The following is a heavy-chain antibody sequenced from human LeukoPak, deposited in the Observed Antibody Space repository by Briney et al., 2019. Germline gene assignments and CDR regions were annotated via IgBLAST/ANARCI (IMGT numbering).Heavy chain of an antibody. Sequence: SETLSLTCTVSGGSISSHYWGWIRQPPGKGLEWIGSIYHSGSTYYNPSLKSRVTISVDTSKNQFSLKLSSVTAADTAVYYCARELDYGDYGDPGYFDYWGQGTLVTVSS. CDR1: GGSISSHY. J-gene: IGHJ4*02. V-gene: IGHV4-38-2*02. CDR2: IYHSGST. CDR3: ARELDYGDYGDPGYFDY. D-gene: IGHD4-17*01.